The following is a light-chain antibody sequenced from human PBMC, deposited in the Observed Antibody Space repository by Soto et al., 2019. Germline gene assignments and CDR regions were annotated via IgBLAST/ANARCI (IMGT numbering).Light chain of an antibody. J-gene: IGKJ1*01. Sequence: IQLTQSPSARSASVVARVTITCRASQGISSYLGWYQQKPGKANKLMIYDAYSLESGVKSRFSGSGSGTEFTLTIRSMQPDDFATYYCQKYNSYYPAVGKGHKVAIK. CDR1: QGISSY. CDR3: QKYNSYYPA. V-gene: IGKV1-5*01. CDR2: DAY.